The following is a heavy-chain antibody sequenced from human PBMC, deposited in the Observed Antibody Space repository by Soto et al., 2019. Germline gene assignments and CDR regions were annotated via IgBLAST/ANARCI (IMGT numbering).Heavy chain of an antibody. V-gene: IGHV3-48*03. J-gene: IGHJ6*02. D-gene: IGHD6-19*01. CDR2: ISSSGSTI. CDR3: AREYGSSGWRYYYYGMDV. Sequence: PGGSLGLSCAASGFTFSSYEMNWFRQAPGKGVECVSYISSSGSTIYYADSVKGRFTISRDNAKNSLYLQMNSLRAEDTAVYYCAREYGSSGWRYYYYGMDVWGQGTTVTVSS. CDR1: GFTFSSYE.